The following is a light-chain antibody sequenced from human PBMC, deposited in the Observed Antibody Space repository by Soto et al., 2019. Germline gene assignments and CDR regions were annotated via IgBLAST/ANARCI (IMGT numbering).Light chain of an antibody. CDR3: AAWDDSLNGLYV. J-gene: IGLJ1*01. CDR1: SSNIGTYT. Sequence: QSVLTQPPSASGTPGQRVTISCSGSSSNIGTYTVNWYQQLPGTAPKLLIYNNDQRPSGVPHRFSGFKSGTAASLAISGLQSEDEAEYYCAAWDDSLNGLYVFGTATKLTVL. V-gene: IGLV1-44*01. CDR2: NND.